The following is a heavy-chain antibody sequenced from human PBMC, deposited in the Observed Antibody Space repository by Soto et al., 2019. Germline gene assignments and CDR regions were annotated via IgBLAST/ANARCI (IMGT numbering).Heavy chain of an antibody. CDR2: INSDGSST. D-gene: IGHD5-12*01. Sequence: QTGGSLRLSCAASGFTFSSYWMHWVRQAPGKGLVWVSRINSDGSSTSYADSVKGRFTISRDNAKNTLYLQMNSLRAEDTAVYYCARGGATTKHFIEYYYGMDVWGQGTTVTVSS. CDR1: GFTFSSYW. V-gene: IGHV3-74*01. CDR3: ARGGATTKHFIEYYYGMDV. J-gene: IGHJ6*02.